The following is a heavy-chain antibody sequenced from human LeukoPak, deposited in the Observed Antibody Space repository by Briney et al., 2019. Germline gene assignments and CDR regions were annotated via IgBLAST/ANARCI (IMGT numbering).Heavy chain of an antibody. CDR3: ARLVMVRGAIDY. CDR2: INPSSGSS. V-gene: IGHV1-46*01. J-gene: IGHJ4*02. Sequence: ASVKVSCKASGYTFSSYYIHWVRQAPGQGLEWMGMINPSSGSSSYAQNIQGRVTMTRDTSTNTVYIELSSLRSEDTAVYYCARLVMVRGAIDYWGQGTLVTVSS. D-gene: IGHD3-10*01. CDR1: GYTFSSYY.